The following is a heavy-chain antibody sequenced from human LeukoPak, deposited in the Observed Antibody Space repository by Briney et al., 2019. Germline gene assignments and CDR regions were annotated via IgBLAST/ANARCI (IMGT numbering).Heavy chain of an antibody. CDR3: ARVRSLVTANYGMDV. CDR1: GGSISSGGYS. Sequence: SSETLSLTCAVSGGSISSGGYSWSWIRQPPGKGLEWIGYIYHSGSTNYNPSLKSRVTISVDTSKSQFSLKLSSVTAADTAVYYCARVRSLVTANYGMDVWGQGTTVTVSS. V-gene: IGHV4-30-2*01. D-gene: IGHD2-21*02. CDR2: IYHSGST. J-gene: IGHJ6*02.